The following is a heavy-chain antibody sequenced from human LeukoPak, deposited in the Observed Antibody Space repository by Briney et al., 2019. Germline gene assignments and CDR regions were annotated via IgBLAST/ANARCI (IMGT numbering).Heavy chain of an antibody. CDR1: GGSISSYY. J-gene: IGHJ4*02. Sequence: SETLSLTCTVSGGSISSYYWSWVRQPPGKGLEWIRDIYYSGSTNYNPSLKSRVTISVDTSKNQFSLKLSSVTAADTAVYYCARRLSGSYHFDYWGQGTPVTVSS. CDR3: ARRLSGSYHFDY. V-gene: IGHV4-59*08. D-gene: IGHD1-26*01. CDR2: IYYSGST.